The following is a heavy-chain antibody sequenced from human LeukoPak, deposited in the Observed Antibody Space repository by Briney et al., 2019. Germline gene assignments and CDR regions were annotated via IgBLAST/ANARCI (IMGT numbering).Heavy chain of an antibody. CDR2: IYYSGST. Sequence: SETLSLTCTVSGGSISSGDYYWSWIRQPPGKGLEWIGYIYYSGSTYYNPSLKSRVTISVDTSKNQFSLKLSSVTAADTAVYYCARGGKYYYDSSGYGAHDYWGQGTLVTVSS. J-gene: IGHJ4*02. D-gene: IGHD3-22*01. CDR3: ARGGKYYYDSSGYGAHDY. CDR1: GGSISSGDYY. V-gene: IGHV4-30-4*01.